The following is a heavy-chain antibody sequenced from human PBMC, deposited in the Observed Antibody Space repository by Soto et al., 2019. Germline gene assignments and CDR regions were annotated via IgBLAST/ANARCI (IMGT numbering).Heavy chain of an antibody. CDR3: ARQTGPYYDTHGMAV. CDR1: GYTFTRYD. J-gene: IGHJ6*02. V-gene: IGHV1-46*01. D-gene: IGHD3-22*01. Sequence: ASVKVSCKASGYTFTRYDMHWVRQAPGQGLEWMGIINPSGGSTSYAQKFQGRVTMTRDTSTSTVYMELSSLRSEDTAVYYCARQTGPYYDTHGMAVGGQGTTLTV. CDR2: INPSGGST.